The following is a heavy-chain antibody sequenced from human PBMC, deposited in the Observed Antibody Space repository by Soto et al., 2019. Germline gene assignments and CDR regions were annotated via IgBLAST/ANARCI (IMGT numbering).Heavy chain of an antibody. CDR1: GYDFSTYW. V-gene: IGHV5-10-1*01. CDR2: IDPRVSYS. D-gene: IGHD6-13*01. J-gene: IGHJ6*02. Sequence: PGESLKISCTASGYDFSTYWISWVRQMPGKGLEWMGRIDPRVSYSNYSPSFQGHVTISADKSISTAYLQWSSLKASDTAVYYCARRIHDSSDIWGQGTMVTVSS. CDR3: ARRIHDSSDI.